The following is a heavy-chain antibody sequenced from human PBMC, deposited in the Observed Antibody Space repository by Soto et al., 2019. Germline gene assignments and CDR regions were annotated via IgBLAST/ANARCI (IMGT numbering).Heavy chain of an antibody. CDR2: IYYSGST. Sequence: SETLSLTCTVSGGSISSSSYYWGWIRQPPGKGLEWIGSIYYSGSTNYNPSLKSRVTISVDTSKNQFSLKLSSVTAADTAVYYCARVAYCGGDCLGFDPWGQGTLVTVSS. V-gene: IGHV4-39*07. D-gene: IGHD2-21*02. CDR1: GGSISSSSYY. J-gene: IGHJ5*02. CDR3: ARVAYCGGDCLGFDP.